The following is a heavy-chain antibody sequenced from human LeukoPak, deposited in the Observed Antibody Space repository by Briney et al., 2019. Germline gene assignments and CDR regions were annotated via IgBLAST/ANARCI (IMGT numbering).Heavy chain of an antibody. V-gene: IGHV4-59*01. J-gene: IGHJ5*02. D-gene: IGHD3-3*02. Sequence: PETLSLTCTVSGGSISSYYWSWIRQPPGKGLEWIGYIYYSGSTNYNPSLKSRVTISVDTSKNQFSLKLSSVTAADTAVYYCARKTRVASAFDPWGQGTLVTVSS. CDR1: GGSISSYY. CDR2: IYYSGST. CDR3: ARKTRVASAFDP.